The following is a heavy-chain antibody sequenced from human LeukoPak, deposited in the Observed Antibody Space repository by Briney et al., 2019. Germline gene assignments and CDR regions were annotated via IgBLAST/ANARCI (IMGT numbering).Heavy chain of an antibody. CDR3: ARVSVSGTYDY. Sequence: PSETLSLTCTVSGGSVNSFYWTWIRQPGGKGLECIWRIYSSGSTNYNPSLKNRVTMSVDTSKNQSSLKLTSVTAADTAVYYCARVSVSGTYDYWGQGTLVTVSS. V-gene: IGHV4-4*07. D-gene: IGHD1-26*01. CDR1: GGSVNSFY. CDR2: IYSSGST. J-gene: IGHJ4*02.